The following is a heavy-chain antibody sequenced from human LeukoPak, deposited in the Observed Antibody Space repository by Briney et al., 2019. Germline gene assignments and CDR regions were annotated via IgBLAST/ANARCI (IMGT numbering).Heavy chain of an antibody. CDR1: GFAFGNHA. V-gene: IGHV3-11*01. J-gene: IGHJ5*02. CDR2: VHNGGDTI. Sequence: GGSLRLSCVASGFAFGNHAMSWVRQAPGKGLEWVSVVHNGGDTIYYADSVKGRFTISRDNAKNSLYLQMNSLRAEDTAVYYCARVHDYGDYSGFDPWGQGTLVTVSS. D-gene: IGHD4-17*01. CDR3: ARVHDYGDYSGFDP.